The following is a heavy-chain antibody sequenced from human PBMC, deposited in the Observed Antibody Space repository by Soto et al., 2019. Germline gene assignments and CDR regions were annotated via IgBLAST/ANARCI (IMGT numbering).Heavy chain of an antibody. CDR3: ARASGSSYWFDP. CDR2: MNPNSGNT. Sequence: EASVKVSCKASGYTFTSYDINWVRQATGQGLEWMGWMNPNSGNTGYAQKFQGRVTMTRNTSISTAYMELSSLRSEDTAVYYCARASGSSYWFDPWGQGTLVTVS. V-gene: IGHV1-8*01. D-gene: IGHD1-26*01. CDR1: GYTFTSYD. J-gene: IGHJ5*02.